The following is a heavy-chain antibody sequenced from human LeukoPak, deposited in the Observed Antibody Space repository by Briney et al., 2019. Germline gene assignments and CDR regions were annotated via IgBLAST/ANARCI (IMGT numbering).Heavy chain of an antibody. CDR3: ARRFDL. V-gene: IGHV3-48*03. J-gene: IGHJ2*01. CDR1: GFILSSYE. CDR2: ISSSGSSI. Sequence: GGSLRLSCAASGFILSSYEMNWVRQAPGKGLEWVSYISSSGSSIFYPDSVKGRFTISRDNAKSSLYLQMNSLRAEDTAVYYCARRFDLWGRGTLVTVSS.